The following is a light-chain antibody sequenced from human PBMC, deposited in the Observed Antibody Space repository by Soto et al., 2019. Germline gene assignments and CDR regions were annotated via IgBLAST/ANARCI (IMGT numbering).Light chain of an antibody. CDR3: QQYNSCSWT. CDR2: DAS. Sequence: DIQMTQSPSTLSASVGDRVTITCRASQSISSWLAWYQQKPGKDPKLLIYDASSLESGVPSRFSGSGSGTEFTLTISSLQPDDFATYYCQQYNSCSWTFGQGTKVEIK. J-gene: IGKJ1*01. V-gene: IGKV1-5*01. CDR1: QSISSW.